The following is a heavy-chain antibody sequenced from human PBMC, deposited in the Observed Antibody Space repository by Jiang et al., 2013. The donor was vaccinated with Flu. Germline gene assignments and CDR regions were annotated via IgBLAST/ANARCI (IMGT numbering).Heavy chain of an antibody. J-gene: IGHJ3*01. CDR3: AREYSAFDF. CDR1: SGSISSHY. Sequence: LLKPSETLSLTCTVSSGSISSHYWSWIRQPPGKGLEWIGYIHHSGSTSYNPSLKSRLTISVDTSKNQLSLRLSSVTAADTAVYYCAREYSAFDFWGQGTMVTVSS. V-gene: IGHV4-59*11. D-gene: IGHD2-21*01. CDR2: IHHSGST.